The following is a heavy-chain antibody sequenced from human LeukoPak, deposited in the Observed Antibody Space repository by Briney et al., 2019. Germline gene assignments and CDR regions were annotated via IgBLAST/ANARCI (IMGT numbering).Heavy chain of an antibody. CDR2: ISSSSSYI. Sequence: AGGSLRLSCAAYGFTFSSYSMNWVRQAPGKGLEWVSSISSSSSYIYYADSVKGRFTISRDNAKNSLYLQMNSLRAEDTAVYYCARDQSDYDYFDYWGQGTLVTVSS. CDR3: ARDQSDYDYFDY. V-gene: IGHV3-21*01. CDR1: GFTFSSYS. D-gene: IGHD4-17*01. J-gene: IGHJ4*02.